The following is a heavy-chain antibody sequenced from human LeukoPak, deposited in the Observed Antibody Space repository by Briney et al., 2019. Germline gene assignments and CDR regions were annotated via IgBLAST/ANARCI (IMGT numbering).Heavy chain of an antibody. CDR2: ISTSGRAT. D-gene: IGHD2-15*01. CDR3: AKSPPRCSGGSCYGY. V-gene: IGHV3-23*01. CDR1: GFAFSTYA. J-gene: IGHJ4*02. Sequence: GGSLRLSCAASGFAFSTYAMTWVRQAPEKGLQWVSTISTSGRATYYADSVEGRFTISRDNSKNTLYLQMSSLRADDTALYYCAKSPPRCSGGSCYGYWGQGTLVTVSS.